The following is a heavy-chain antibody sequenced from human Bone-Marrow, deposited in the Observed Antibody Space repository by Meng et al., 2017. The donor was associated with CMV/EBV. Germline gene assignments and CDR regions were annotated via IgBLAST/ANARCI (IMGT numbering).Heavy chain of an antibody. CDR2: IKHDGSEK. Sequence: GGSLRLSCAASGFTLSNAWMNWVRQAPGKGPQWVANIKHDGSEKYYVDSAKGRFTISRDNAKNSLYLQMSSLRAGDSAVYYCASGSRTASHPWGQGTLVTVSS. J-gene: IGHJ5*02. D-gene: IGHD1-1*01. V-gene: IGHV3-7*01. CDR3: ASGSRTASHP. CDR1: GFTLSNAW.